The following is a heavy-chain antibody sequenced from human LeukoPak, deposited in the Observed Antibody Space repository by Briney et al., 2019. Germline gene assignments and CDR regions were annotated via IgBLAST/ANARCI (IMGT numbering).Heavy chain of an antibody. CDR1: GFSISDYW. D-gene: IGHD3-3*01. Sequence: PGGSLRLSCAASGFSISDYWMTWVRQAPGKGLEWVANLRPDGRDKYYADSVKGRFTISRDNAKNSLYLQMNGLRADDTAIYYCARDAYDDASESWGQGTLVTVSS. CDR2: LRPDGRDK. V-gene: IGHV3-7*01. J-gene: IGHJ5*02. CDR3: ARDAYDDASES.